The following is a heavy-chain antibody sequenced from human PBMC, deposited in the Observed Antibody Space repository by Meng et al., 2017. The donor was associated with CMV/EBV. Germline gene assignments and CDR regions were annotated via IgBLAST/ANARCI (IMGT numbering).Heavy chain of an antibody. D-gene: IGHD6-19*01. CDR2: ISSSGSTI. CDR1: GFTFSSYE. J-gene: IGHJ6*02. Sequence: GESLKISCAASGFTFSSYEMYWVRQAPGKGLEWVSYISSSGSTIYYADSVKGRFTISRDNAKNSLYLQMNSLRAEDTAVYYCARDLAVAGSYYYYGMDVWGQGTTVTVSS. V-gene: IGHV3-48*03. CDR3: ARDLAVAGSYYYYGMDV.